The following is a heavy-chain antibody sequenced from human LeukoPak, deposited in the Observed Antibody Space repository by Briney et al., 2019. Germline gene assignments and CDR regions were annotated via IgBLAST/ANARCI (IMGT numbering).Heavy chain of an antibody. CDR1: GFTFSSYG. CDR3: VSYYPSI. J-gene: IGHJ4*02. CDR2: IRYDGSNK. D-gene: IGHD5/OR15-5a*01. Sequence: SGGSLRLSCAASGFTFSSYGMHWVRQAPGKGLEWVAFIRYDGSNKYYADSVKGRFTISRDNSKNTLYLQMNSLRAEDTAVYYCVSYYPSIWGQGTLVTVSS. V-gene: IGHV3-30*02.